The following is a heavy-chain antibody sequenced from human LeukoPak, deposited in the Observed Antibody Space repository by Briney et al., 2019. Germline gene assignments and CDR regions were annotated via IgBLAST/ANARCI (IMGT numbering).Heavy chain of an antibody. V-gene: IGHV3-23*01. Sequence: TGGSLRLSCAASGFTFSSYAMSWVRQAPGKGLEWVSAISGSGGSTYYADSVKGRFTISRDNSKNTLYLQMNSLRAEDTAVYYCAREGGSSGQHFDYWGQGTLVTVSS. D-gene: IGHD3-22*01. CDR1: GFTFSSYA. J-gene: IGHJ4*02. CDR2: ISGSGGST. CDR3: AREGGSSGQHFDY.